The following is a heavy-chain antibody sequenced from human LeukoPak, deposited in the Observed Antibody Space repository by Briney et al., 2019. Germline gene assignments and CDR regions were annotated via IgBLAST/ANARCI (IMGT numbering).Heavy chain of an antibody. D-gene: IGHD6-13*01. CDR3: ARGGSSWPLPFDY. J-gene: IGHJ4*02. V-gene: IGHV3-48*01. CDR1: GFTFSSYS. Sequence: PGGPLRLSCAASGFTFSSYSMNWVRQAPGKGLECVSYISSSSSTIYYTDSVKGRFTISRDNAKNSLYLQMNSLRAEDTAVYYCARGGSSWPLPFDYWGQGTLVTVSS. CDR2: ISSSSSTI.